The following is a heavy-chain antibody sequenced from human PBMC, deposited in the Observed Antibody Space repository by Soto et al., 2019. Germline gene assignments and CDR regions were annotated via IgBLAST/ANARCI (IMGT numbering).Heavy chain of an antibody. V-gene: IGHV3-23*01. Sequence: EVQLLESGGDLVQPGGSLRLSCVASGFSFSNYAMSWVRQVPGKGLEWVSVISGRDDSTYYADSVKGRVTISRDNSKNTLYLQMNSLRAEDTAIYYCARDRERDAWYEDYWGQGTLVTVSS. CDR1: GFSFSNYA. J-gene: IGHJ4*02. CDR3: ARDRERDAWYEDY. CDR2: ISGRDDST. D-gene: IGHD6-13*01.